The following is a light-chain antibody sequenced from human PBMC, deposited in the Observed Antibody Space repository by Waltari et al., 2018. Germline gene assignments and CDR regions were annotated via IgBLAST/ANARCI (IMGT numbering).Light chain of an antibody. CDR3: CSYAGSSTWV. CDR1: SRVVVQYNL. Sequence: QSALTQPASVSGSPGQSITISCTVTSRVVVQYNLVSWSQLPPGTAPKLMIFEVSKPPSGVSNRFSGSKSGNTASLTLSGLQAEDEADYYCCSYAGSSTWVFGGGTRLTVL. J-gene: IGLJ2*01. V-gene: IGLV2-23*02. CDR2: EVS.